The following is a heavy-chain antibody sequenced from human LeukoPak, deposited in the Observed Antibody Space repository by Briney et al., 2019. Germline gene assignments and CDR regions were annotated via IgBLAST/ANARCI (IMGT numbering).Heavy chain of an antibody. CDR2: ISPDGSTT. J-gene: IGHJ4*02. Sequence: PGGSLRLSCAASGFTFSTYWMHWVRQAPGKRLVWVSRISPDGSTTNYADSVKGRFTVSRDNAKNTLYLQVNSLRAEDTALYYCATDTDLAYWGQGTLVTVSS. CDR3: ATDTDLAY. CDR1: GFTFSTYW. V-gene: IGHV3-74*01.